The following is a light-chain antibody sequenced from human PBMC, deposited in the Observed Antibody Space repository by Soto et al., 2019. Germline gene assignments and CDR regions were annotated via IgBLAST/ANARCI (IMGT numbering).Light chain of an antibody. CDR1: DSNIGAGYS. Sequence: QLVLTQPPSVSGAPGQRVTFSCTGSDSNIGAGYSVNWYQQIPGTAPKLLVYVNTNRPSGVPDRFSGSTSGTIASLAITGLQAEDAADYYCQSYNIRLNGLTFGLGTKLTVL. J-gene: IGLJ2*01. CDR3: QSYNIRLNGLT. V-gene: IGLV1-40*01. CDR2: VNT.